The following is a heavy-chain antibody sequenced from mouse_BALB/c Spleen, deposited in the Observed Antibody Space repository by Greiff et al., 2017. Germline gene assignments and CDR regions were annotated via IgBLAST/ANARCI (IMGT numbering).Heavy chain of an antibody. CDR2: IDPANGNT. V-gene: IGHV14-3*02. Sequence: SGAELVKPGASVKLSCTASGFNIKDTYMHWVKQRPEQGLEWIGRIDPANGNTKYDPKFQGKATITADTSSNTAYLQLSSLTSEDTAVYYCASPSPLLRYAMDYWGQGTSVTVSS. CDR1: GFNIKDTY. D-gene: IGHD1-1*01. CDR3: ASPSPLLRYAMDY. J-gene: IGHJ4*01.